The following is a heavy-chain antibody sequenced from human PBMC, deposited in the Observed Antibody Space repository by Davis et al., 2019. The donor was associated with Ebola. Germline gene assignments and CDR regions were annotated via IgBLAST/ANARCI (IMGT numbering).Heavy chain of an antibody. CDR2: ISYDGSNK. D-gene: IGHD5-18*01. V-gene: IGHV3-30*18. Sequence: GESLKISCAASGFTFSSYGMHWVRQAPGKGLEWVAVISYDGSNKYYADSVKGRFTISRDNSKNTLYLQMNSLRAEDTAVYYCAKGWGYSYEENWYFDLWGRGTLVTVSS. CDR3: AKGWGYSYEENWYFDL. CDR1: GFTFSSYG. J-gene: IGHJ2*01.